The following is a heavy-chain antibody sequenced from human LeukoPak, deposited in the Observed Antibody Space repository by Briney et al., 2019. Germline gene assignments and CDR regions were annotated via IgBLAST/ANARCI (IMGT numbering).Heavy chain of an antibody. J-gene: IGHJ4*02. CDR1: KFTFSTSA. CDR2: ISGSGAKT. Sequence: GGSLRLACAAPKFTFSTSALSWVRRAPGRGLEWVSGISGSGAKTYYSDSVKGRFTISRDNSKNTLYLQMNSLRAEDTAVYYCAKSPIVVVPAASYYFDYWGQGTLVTVSS. CDR3: AKSPIVVVPAASYYFDY. V-gene: IGHV3-23*01. D-gene: IGHD2-2*01.